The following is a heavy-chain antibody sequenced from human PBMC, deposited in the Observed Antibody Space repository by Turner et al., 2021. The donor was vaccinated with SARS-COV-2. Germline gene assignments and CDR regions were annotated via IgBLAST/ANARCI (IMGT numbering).Heavy chain of an antibody. CDR3: ARPPLPYVLPVSIEAFDI. CDR1: GFTFSSYG. Sequence: QLPQVESGAGVVQPARSLTPSTAASGFTFSSYGMHWVCQAQGKGLEWVAVIWYDGSNNYYANSVKGRFTITRDNSKNTLYLQMNSLRAEDTAVYYCARPPLPYVLPVSIEAFDIWGQGTMVTVSS. V-gene: IGHV3-33*01. J-gene: IGHJ3*02. CDR2: IWYDGSNN. D-gene: IGHD2-2*01.